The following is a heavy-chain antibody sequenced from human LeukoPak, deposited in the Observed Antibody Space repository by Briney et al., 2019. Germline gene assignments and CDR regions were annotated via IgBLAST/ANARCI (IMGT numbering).Heavy chain of an antibody. Sequence: GESLKISFKASGYRFTNFWIAWVRQMPGKGLEWMGIIYAGDSDTRYSPSLQGQVTMSVDKSSSTAYLQWTSLKASDTAMYYCARSGFARGMDVWGKGTTVTVAS. D-gene: IGHD3-10*01. CDR3: ARSGFARGMDV. V-gene: IGHV5-51*01. J-gene: IGHJ6*04. CDR1: GYRFTNFW. CDR2: IYAGDSDT.